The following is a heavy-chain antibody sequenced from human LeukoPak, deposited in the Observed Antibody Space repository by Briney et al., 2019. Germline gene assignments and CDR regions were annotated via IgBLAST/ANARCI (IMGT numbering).Heavy chain of an antibody. V-gene: IGHV3-30*04. Sequence: GGSLRLSCAASGFTFSSYAMHWVRQAPGKGLEWVAVISYDGSNKYYADSVKGQFTISRDNSKNTLYLQMNSLRAEDTAVYYCARESYGRHPYYYYYGMDVWGQGTTVTVSS. D-gene: IGHD5-18*01. CDR3: ARESYGRHPYYYYYGMDV. CDR2: ISYDGSNK. J-gene: IGHJ6*02. CDR1: GFTFSSYA.